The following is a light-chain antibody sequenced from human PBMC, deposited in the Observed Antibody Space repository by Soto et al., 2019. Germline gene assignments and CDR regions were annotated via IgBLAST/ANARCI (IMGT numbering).Light chain of an antibody. V-gene: IGKV3-15*01. Sequence: EVVLTQSPCTLSLSPGERATLSCRASQSVGSDLAWYQQKPGQAPRLLIYGGSTRATGIPARVSGSGSGTEFTLTISSLQSEDFAVYYCQQYNNWPITFGQGTRLEIK. J-gene: IGKJ5*01. CDR2: GGS. CDR3: QQYNNWPIT. CDR1: QSVGSD.